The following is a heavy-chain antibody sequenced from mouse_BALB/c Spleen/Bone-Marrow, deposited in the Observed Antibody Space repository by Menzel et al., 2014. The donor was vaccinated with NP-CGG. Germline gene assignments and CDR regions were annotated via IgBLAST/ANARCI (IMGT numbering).Heavy chain of an antibody. CDR1: GFTFSDYY. Sequence: EVKVVESRGGLVKPGGSLKLSCAASGFTFSDYYMYWVRQTPEKRLEWVATISDGGSYTYYPDSVKGRFTISRDNAKNNLYLQMSSLKSEDTAMYYCVLRWFAYWGQGTLVTVSA. D-gene: IGHD1-1*01. V-gene: IGHV5-4*02. CDR2: ISDGGSYT. CDR3: VLRWFAY. J-gene: IGHJ3*01.